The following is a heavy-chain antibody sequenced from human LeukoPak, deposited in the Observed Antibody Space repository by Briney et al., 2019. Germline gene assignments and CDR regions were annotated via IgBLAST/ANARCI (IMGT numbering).Heavy chain of an antibody. V-gene: IGHV4-30-2*02. J-gene: IGHJ4*02. Sequence: PSETLSLTCAVSGGSISSGGYSWSWIRQPPGKGLEWIGYIYHSGSTNYNPSLKSRVTISVDTSKNQFSLKLGSVTAADTAVYYCASGVPYYFDYWGQGTLVTVSS. D-gene: IGHD2-8*01. CDR2: IYHSGST. CDR1: GGSISSGGYS. CDR3: ASGVPYYFDY.